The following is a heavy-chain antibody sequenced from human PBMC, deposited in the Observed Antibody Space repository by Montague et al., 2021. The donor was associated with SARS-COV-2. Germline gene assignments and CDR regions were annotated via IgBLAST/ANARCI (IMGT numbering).Heavy chain of an antibody. V-gene: IGHV4-39*01. D-gene: IGHD3-10*01. CDR1: GGSISSSSYY. CDR2: IYYSGST. CDR3: ARLGSGSYYTLDY. Sequence: SETLSLTCTVSGGSISSSSYYWGWIRQPPGKGLEWIGSIYYSGSTYYNPSLKSRVTISVDTSKNQFSLKLSSVTAADPAVYYCARLGSGSYYTLDYWGQGTLVTVSS. J-gene: IGHJ4*02.